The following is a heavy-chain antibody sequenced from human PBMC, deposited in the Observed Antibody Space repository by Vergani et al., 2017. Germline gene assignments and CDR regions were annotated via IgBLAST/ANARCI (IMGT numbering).Heavy chain of an antibody. V-gene: IGHV3-7*03. CDR2: IKQDGSEK. D-gene: IGHD3-22*01. CDR3: ASDIVALTIAYYYGMDV. CDR1: GFTFSSYW. Sequence: EVQLVESGGGLVQPGGSLRLSCAASGFTFSSYWMSWVRQAPGKGLEWVANIKQDGSEKYYVDSVKGRFTISRDNAKNSLYLQMNSLRAEDTAVYYCASDIVALTIAYYYGMDVWGQGTTVTVSS. J-gene: IGHJ6*02.